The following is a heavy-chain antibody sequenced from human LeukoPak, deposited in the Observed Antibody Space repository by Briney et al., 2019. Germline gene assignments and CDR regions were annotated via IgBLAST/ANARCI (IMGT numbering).Heavy chain of an antibody. CDR1: GGSISSYY. Sequence: ETLSLTCTVSGGSISSYYWSWIRQPPGKGLEWIGYIYYSGSTNYNPSLKSRVTISVDTSKNQFSLKLSSVTAPDTAVYYCATSPRGYDSSGYYYPPLWYFDLWGRGTLVTVSS. D-gene: IGHD3-22*01. V-gene: IGHV4-59*01. CDR3: ATSPRGYDSSGYYYPPLWYFDL. J-gene: IGHJ2*01. CDR2: IYYSGST.